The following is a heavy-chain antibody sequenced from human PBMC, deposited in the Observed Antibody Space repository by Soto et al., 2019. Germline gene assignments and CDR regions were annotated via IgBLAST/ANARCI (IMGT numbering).Heavy chain of an antibody. J-gene: IGHJ4*02. V-gene: IGHV1-2*02. CDR3: ARQPGYISDWYYFDL. D-gene: IGHD3-9*01. CDR1: GYSFIDCY. CDR2: ISPKSGGT. Sequence: ASVKVSCKASGYSFIDCYIHWVRQAPGQGFEWMGRISPKSGGTNYAQKFEGRVTMTWDTSLNTAYMELSSLISDDTAVYYCARQPGYISDWYYFDLWGQGTLVTVSS.